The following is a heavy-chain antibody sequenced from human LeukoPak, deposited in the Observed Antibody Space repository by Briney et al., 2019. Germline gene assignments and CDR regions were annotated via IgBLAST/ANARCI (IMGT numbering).Heavy chain of an antibody. D-gene: IGHD6-19*01. Sequence: ASVKVSCKASGYTLTSHQMHWVRQAPGHGLHWMAIINPGNGATGYAQKFQGRVTVTRDTSTTTVYLELSSLTSEDTAVYYCARDLTGGWSSDYWGQGTLATVSS. CDR3: ARDLTGGWSSDY. V-gene: IGHV1-46*01. CDR1: GYTLTSHQ. CDR2: INPGNGAT. J-gene: IGHJ4*02.